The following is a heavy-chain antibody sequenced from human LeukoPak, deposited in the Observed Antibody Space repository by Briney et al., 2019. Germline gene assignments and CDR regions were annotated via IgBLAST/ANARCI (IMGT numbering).Heavy chain of an antibody. V-gene: IGHV4-4*07. D-gene: IGHD6-19*01. CDR2: FHTRGST. CDR3: VRDGTGDSSGWHL. CDR1: GGSIGTYF. J-gene: IGHJ4*02. Sequence: PSETLSLTCTVSGGSIGTYFWGWIRQPAGKGLQRIGRFHTRGSTDYNPSLMSRVSMSVDTSKNQFLLRLRSVTAADTAVYYCVRDGTGDSSGWHLWGQGTLVTVSS.